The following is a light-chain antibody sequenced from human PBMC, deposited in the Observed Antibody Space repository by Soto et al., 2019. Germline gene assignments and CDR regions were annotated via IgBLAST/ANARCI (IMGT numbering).Light chain of an antibody. CDR1: NIASKS. Sequence: SYELTQPPSVSVAPGKTARITCGGNNIASKSVHWYQQKPGQAPVLVIYYDSDRPSGIPERFSGSNSGNTATLTISRVEAGDEADYYCQVWDSSSDHPHVVFGGGTKLTVL. CDR3: QVWDSSSDHPHVV. J-gene: IGLJ2*01. CDR2: YDS. V-gene: IGLV3-21*04.